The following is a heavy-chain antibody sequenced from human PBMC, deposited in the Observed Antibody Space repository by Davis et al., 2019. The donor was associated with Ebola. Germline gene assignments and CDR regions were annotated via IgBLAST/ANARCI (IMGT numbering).Heavy chain of an antibody. V-gene: IGHV7-4-1*02. Sequence: AASVKVSCKASGFILTNYAIHWVRQAPGQGLEWMGWINTNTGNPTYAQGFTGRFVFSLDTSVSTAYLQISSLKAEDTAVYYCARGRALGDYWGQGTLVTVSS. CDR2: INTNTGNP. CDR3: ARGRALGDY. CDR1: GFILTNYA. J-gene: IGHJ4*02. D-gene: IGHD3-16*01.